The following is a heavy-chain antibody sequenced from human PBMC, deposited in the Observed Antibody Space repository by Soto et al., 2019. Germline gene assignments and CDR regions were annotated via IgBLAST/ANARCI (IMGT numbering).Heavy chain of an antibody. CDR1: GGSIRSGGYY. CDR2: IYYSGST. J-gene: IGHJ4*02. V-gene: IGHV4-31*03. D-gene: IGHD3-22*01. CDR3: ARDRRYYDSSGYSSFDY. Sequence: SETLSLTCTVSGGSIRSGGYYWSWIRQHPGKGLEWIGYIYYSGSTYYNPSLKSRVTISVDTSKNQFSLKLSSVTAADTAVYYCARDRRYYDSSGYSSFDYWGQGTLVTVSS.